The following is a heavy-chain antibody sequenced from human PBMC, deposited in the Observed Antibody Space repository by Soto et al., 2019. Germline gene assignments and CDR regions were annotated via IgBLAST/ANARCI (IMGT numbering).Heavy chain of an antibody. J-gene: IGHJ5*02. CDR2: INAHSGGA. CDR1: GFSFTGYY. Sequence: ASVKVSCKASGFSFTGYYIHWLRQAPGQGIELMGWINAHSGGAEYAQKFQGRVTLTRDTSIATAYLTLTRQTSDDTALYYCAKDLTRQLAYWLDPWGQGTQVTVSS. CDR3: AKDLTRQLAYWLDP. D-gene: IGHD6-6*01. V-gene: IGHV1-2*02.